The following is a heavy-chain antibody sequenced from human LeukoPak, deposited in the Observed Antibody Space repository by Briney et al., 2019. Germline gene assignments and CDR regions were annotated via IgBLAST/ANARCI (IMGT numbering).Heavy chain of an antibody. V-gene: IGHV3-74*01. J-gene: IGHJ5*02. Sequence: GGSLRLSCAASGFTFSSYWMHWVRQAPGKGLVWVSRINSDGSSTIYADSVKGRFTISRDIAKNTLYLQMSSLRAKDTAVYYCARAKATVTTNWFDPWGQGTLVTVSS. CDR3: ARAKATVTTNWFDP. D-gene: IGHD4-11*01. CDR2: INSDGSST. CDR1: GFTFSSYW.